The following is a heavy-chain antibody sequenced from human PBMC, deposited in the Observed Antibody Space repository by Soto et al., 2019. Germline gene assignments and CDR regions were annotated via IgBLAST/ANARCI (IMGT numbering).Heavy chain of an antibody. CDR2: IYYSGST. Sequence: SETLSLTCTVSGGSISSYYWSWIRQPPGKGLEWIGYIYYSGSTNYNPSLKSRVTISVDTSKNQFSLKLSSVTAADTAVYYCARGRDFWSGYYSNGMDVWGQGTTVTVSS. V-gene: IGHV4-59*01. J-gene: IGHJ6*02. CDR1: GGSISSYY. D-gene: IGHD3-3*01. CDR3: ARGRDFWSGYYSNGMDV.